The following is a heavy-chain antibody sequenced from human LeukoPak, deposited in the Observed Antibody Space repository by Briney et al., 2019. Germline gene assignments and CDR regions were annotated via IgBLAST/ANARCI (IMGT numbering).Heavy chain of an antibody. Sequence: SETLSLTCIVSGGSISSGSYYWSWIRQPAGKGLEWIGRIYTNGSINYNPSLKSRVTISVDTSKNQFSLKLSSVTAADTAVYYCARVNPPRYSYAYYMDVWGKGTTVTVSS. D-gene: IGHD5-18*01. V-gene: IGHV4-61*02. CDR1: GGSISSGSYY. J-gene: IGHJ6*03. CDR2: IYTNGSI. CDR3: ARVNPPRYSYAYYMDV.